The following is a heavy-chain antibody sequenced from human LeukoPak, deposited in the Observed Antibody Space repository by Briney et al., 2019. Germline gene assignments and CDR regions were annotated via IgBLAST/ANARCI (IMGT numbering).Heavy chain of an antibody. Sequence: AGGSLRLSCAASGFDFSNVWMHWVPQVPGKGVVWVSRLSAEGSTANYADYVKGRLTISRDNTKNTLYLQMNSLSAEDTAVYYCARDGQRALSATRQYFYAFYMDVWGKGTAVTVS. CDR1: GFDFSNVW. CDR3: ARDGQRALSATRQYFYAFYMDV. V-gene: IGHV3-74*01. J-gene: IGHJ6*03. D-gene: IGHD2/OR15-2a*01. CDR2: LSAEGSTA.